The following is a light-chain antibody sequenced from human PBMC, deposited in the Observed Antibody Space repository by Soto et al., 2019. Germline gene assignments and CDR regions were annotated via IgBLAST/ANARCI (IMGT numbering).Light chain of an antibody. CDR3: GTWDSSLSAGVV. CDR2: DNN. J-gene: IGLJ2*01. V-gene: IGLV1-51*01. CDR1: SSNIGNNY. Sequence: QSVLTQPPSVSAAPGQKVTISCSGSSSNIGNNYVSWYQQLPGTAPKLLIYDNNKRPSGIPDRFSGSKSGTSATLGITGLQTGDEAEYYCGTWDSSLSAGVVFGGGTKLTVL.